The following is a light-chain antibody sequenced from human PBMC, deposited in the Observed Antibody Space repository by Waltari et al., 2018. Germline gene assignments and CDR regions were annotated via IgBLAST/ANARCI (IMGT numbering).Light chain of an antibody. CDR2: VNSDGSH. CDR3: QTGGHGTWV. J-gene: IGLJ3*02. Sequence: QLVLTQSPSPSPSLVASVKLTCTLSRGHSTNVIAWLQKRPERGPRYLMKVNSDGSHNKGDESPDRFSGSSSGAEHYLTISSLQSEDDADYYCQTGGHGTWVFGGGTKLTVL. V-gene: IGLV4-69*01. CDR1: RGHSTNV.